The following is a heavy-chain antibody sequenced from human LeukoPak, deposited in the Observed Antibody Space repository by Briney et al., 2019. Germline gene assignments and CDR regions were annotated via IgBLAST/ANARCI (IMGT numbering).Heavy chain of an antibody. CDR1: GFTFSSYG. V-gene: IGHV3-30*02. CDR3: ARVDYDYYYMDV. Sequence: GGSLRLSCAASGFTFSSYGMHWVRQAPGKGLEWVAFIRYDGSNKYYADSVKGRFTISRDNSKNTLYLQMNSLRAEDTAVYYCARVDYDYYYMDVWGKGTTVTVSS. CDR2: IRYDGSNK. J-gene: IGHJ6*03.